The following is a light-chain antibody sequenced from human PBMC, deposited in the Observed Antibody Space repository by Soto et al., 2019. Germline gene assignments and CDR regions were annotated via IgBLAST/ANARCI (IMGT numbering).Light chain of an antibody. J-gene: IGKJ4*01. CDR3: QQRNYWLS. CDR1: QSLTNSF. Sequence: EFGLTKSPGTLSLSPGERATLSCRASQSLTNSFIAWYQQRPGQAPRLLIYDTSSRASGIPDRFSGSGSGTDFTLTISSLEPEDFAIYYCQQRNYWLSFGGGTKVDIK. V-gene: IGKV3D-20*02. CDR2: DTS.